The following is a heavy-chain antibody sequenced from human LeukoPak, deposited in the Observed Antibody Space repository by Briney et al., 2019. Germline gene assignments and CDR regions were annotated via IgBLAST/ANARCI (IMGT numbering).Heavy chain of an antibody. J-gene: IGHJ4*02. CDR3: ARSYYYDSSGYPHFDY. CDR1: GGSISSYY. V-gene: IGHV4-59*01. D-gene: IGHD3-22*01. Sequence: SETLSLTCTVSGGSISSYYWSWIRQPPGKGLEWIGYIYYSGSTNYNPSLKSRVTISVDTSKNQFSLKLSSVTAADTAVYYCARSYYYDSSGYPHFDYWGQGTLVTVSS. CDR2: IYYSGST.